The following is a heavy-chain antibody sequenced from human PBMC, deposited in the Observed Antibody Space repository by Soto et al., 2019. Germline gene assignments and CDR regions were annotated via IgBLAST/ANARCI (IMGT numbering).Heavy chain of an antibody. CDR3: ARHYIVVVPAAMLGNWFDP. CDR1: GGSISSSSYY. V-gene: IGHV4-39*01. CDR2: IYYSGST. J-gene: IGHJ5*02. D-gene: IGHD2-2*01. Sequence: SETLSLTCTVSGGSISSSSYYWGWIRQPPGKGLEWIGSIYYSGSTYYNPSLKSRVTISVDTSKNQFSLKLSSVTAADTAVYYCARHYIVVVPAAMLGNWFDPWGQGTLVTVSS.